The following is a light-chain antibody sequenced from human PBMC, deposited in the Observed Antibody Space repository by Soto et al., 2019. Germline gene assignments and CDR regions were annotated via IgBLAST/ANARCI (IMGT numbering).Light chain of an antibody. CDR2: GAS. CDR1: QSVSSSY. J-gene: IGKJ1*01. CDR3: QQYGSSPRT. V-gene: IGKV3-20*01. Sequence: EIVLTQSPGTLSLSPGERATLSCRASQSVSSSYLAWYQQKPGQAHSLLIYGASSRATGIPDRFSSSGCGKVFPLTISILEHEDFAVYYYQQYGSSPRTFGQGTKVEIE.